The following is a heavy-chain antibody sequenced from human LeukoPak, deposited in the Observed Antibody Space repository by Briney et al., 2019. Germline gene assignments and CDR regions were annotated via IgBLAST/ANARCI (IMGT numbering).Heavy chain of an antibody. J-gene: IGHJ4*02. CDR2: INHSGST. CDR1: GGSFSGYY. V-gene: IGHV4-34*01. CDR3: AREVLVVGRDYFDY. D-gene: IGHD1-26*01. Sequence: SETLSLTCAVYGGSFSGYYWSWIRQPPGKGLEWIGEINHSGSTNYNPSLKSRVTISVDTSKNQFSLKLSSVTAADTAVYYCAREVLVVGRDYFDYWGQGTLVTVSS.